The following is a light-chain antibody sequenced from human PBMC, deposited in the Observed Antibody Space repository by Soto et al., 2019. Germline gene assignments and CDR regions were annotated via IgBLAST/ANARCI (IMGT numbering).Light chain of an antibody. CDR3: SSYTSSSTPRV. CDR1: SSDVGGYNY. CDR2: EVS. Sequence: QSALTQPASVSGSPGQSITISCTGTSSDVGGYNYVSWYQQHPGKAPKLMIYEVSNRPSGVSNRLSGSNSGNTASLTISGLQAEDEVEYYCSSYTSSSTPRVFGTGTKLTVL. V-gene: IGLV2-14*01. J-gene: IGLJ1*01.